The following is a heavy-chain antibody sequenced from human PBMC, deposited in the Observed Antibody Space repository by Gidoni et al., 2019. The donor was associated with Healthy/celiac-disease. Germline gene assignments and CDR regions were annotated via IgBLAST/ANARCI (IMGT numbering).Heavy chain of an antibody. Sequence: QVQLQQSGAGLLKPSETLSLTGAVSVGSFSGYSWLWIRQPPGKGLEWTGELNHSGSTNYNPSLKGRVTISVDRSKNQFSLKLSSVTAADTAVYYWARGVRHYDYVWGNYRSAASLSLDYWGQGTLVTVSS. D-gene: IGHD3-16*02. CDR2: LNHSGST. V-gene: IGHV4-34*01. CDR3: ARGVRHYDYVWGNYRSAASLSLDY. J-gene: IGHJ4*01. CDR1: VGSFSGYS.